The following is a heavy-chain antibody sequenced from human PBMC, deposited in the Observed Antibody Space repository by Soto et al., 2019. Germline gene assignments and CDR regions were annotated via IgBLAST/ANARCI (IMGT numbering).Heavy chain of an antibody. J-gene: IGHJ4*02. V-gene: IGHV4-34*01. CDR2: INHSGST. D-gene: IGHD3-3*01. CDR3: ARAYYDFWSGHYPF. CDR1: GGSFSGYY. Sequence: SETLSLTCAVYGGSFSGYYWSWIRQPPGKGLEWIGEINHSGSTNYNPSLKSRVTISVDTSKNQFSLKLSSVTAADTAVYYCARAYYDFWSGHYPFWGQGTLVTVSS.